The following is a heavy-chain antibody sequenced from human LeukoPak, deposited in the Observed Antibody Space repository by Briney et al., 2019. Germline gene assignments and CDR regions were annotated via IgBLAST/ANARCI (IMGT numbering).Heavy chain of an antibody. J-gene: IGHJ5*02. CDR3: ARTPDSSGKNWFDP. Sequence: GESLKISCKGSGYSFTTYWIAWVRQMPGKGLEWMGIIYPGDSDTSYSPSFQGQVSISVDKSISTAYLQWSSLKASDTAMYYCARTPDSSGKNWFDPWGQGTLATVSS. D-gene: IGHD3-22*01. CDR1: GYSFTTYW. V-gene: IGHV5-51*01. CDR2: IYPGDSDT.